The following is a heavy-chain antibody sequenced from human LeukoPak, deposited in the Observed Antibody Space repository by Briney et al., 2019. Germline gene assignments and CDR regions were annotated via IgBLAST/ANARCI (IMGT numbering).Heavy chain of an antibody. CDR3: AKDPEYSGSGTPGAFDY. J-gene: IGHJ4*02. CDR2: IRYDGSTK. Sequence: GGSLRLSCTASEFTFSSYGMHWVRQAPGKGLEWVAFIRYDGSTKYYTNSVKGRFTISRDNSKNTMYLQMNSLRAEDTAVYYCAKDPEYSGSGTPGAFDYWGQGTLVTVAS. D-gene: IGHD3-10*01. CDR1: EFTFSSYG. V-gene: IGHV3-30*02.